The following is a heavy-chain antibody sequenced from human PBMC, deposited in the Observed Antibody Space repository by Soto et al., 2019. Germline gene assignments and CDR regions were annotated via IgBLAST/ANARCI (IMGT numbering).Heavy chain of an antibody. Sequence: QVQLVQSGAEVKKPGASVKVCCMASGYTFTSYGISWVRQAPGQGLEWMGWISAYNGNTNYGPRLQGRVSMTADSSTSTAYMELRSLRSDATALYFCARNGAYTTIFGPNNRFDPWVQRTLVTVSS. CDR3: ARNGAYTTIFGPNNRFDP. CDR1: GYTFTSYG. V-gene: IGHV1-18*01. J-gene: IGHJ5*02. D-gene: IGHD3-3*01. CDR2: ISAYNGNT.